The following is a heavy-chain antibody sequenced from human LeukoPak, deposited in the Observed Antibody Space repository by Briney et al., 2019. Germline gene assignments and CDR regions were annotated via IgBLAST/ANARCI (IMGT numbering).Heavy chain of an antibody. Sequence: GGSLRLTCAASGFTFSDYYMSWIRQAPGKGLEWVSYISSSGSTIYYADSVKGRFTISRDNAKNSLYLQMNSLRAEDTAVYYCASTVTAKKRYYFDYWGQGTLVTVSS. D-gene: IGHD4-17*01. J-gene: IGHJ4*02. CDR1: GFTFSDYY. V-gene: IGHV3-11*01. CDR2: ISSSGSTI. CDR3: ASTVTAKKRYYFDY.